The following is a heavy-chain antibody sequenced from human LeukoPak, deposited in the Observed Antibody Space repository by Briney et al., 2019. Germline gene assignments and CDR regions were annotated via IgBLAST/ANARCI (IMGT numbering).Heavy chain of an antibody. CDR3: ARDEGPAAGTAY. V-gene: IGHV3-53*01. Sequence: GALRLSCAASGFTVSSNYMSWVRQAPGKGLEWVSVIYSGGSTYYADSVKGRFTISRDNSKNTLYLQMNSLRAEDTAVYYCARDEGPAAGTAYWGQGTLVTVSS. CDR1: GFTVSSNY. CDR2: IYSGGST. D-gene: IGHD6-13*01. J-gene: IGHJ4*02.